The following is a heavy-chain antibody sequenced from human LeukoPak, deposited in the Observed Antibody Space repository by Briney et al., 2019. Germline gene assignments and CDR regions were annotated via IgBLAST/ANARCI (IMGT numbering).Heavy chain of an antibody. Sequence: SVKVSCKASGDTFSSYAISWVRQAPGQGLEWMGGIIPIFGTANYAQKFQGRVTITTDESTSTAYMELSSLRSEDTAVYYCAREGSSTPPTWGQGTMVTVSS. D-gene: IGHD2-2*01. V-gene: IGHV1-69*05. CDR1: GDTFSSYA. CDR3: AREGSSTPPT. J-gene: IGHJ3*01. CDR2: IIPIFGTA.